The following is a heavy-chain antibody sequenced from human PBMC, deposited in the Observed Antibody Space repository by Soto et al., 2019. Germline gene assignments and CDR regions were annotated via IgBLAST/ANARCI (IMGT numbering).Heavy chain of an antibody. CDR1: GFTFSSYG. CDR2: ISYDGSNK. D-gene: IGHD5-12*01. J-gene: IGHJ4*02. V-gene: IGHV3-30*18. Sequence: GGSLRLSCAASGFTFSSYGMHWVRQAPGKGLEWVAVISYDGSNKYYADSVKGRFTISRDNSKNTLYLQMNSLRAEDTAVYYCAKENSGYDWSFWYWGKGTLVTVSS. CDR3: AKENSGYDWSFWY.